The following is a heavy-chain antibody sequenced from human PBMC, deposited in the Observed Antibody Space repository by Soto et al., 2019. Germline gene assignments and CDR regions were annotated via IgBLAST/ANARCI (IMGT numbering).Heavy chain of an antibody. CDR2: MNTNVTGT. CDR3: AREVGAGSSCWVDP. V-gene: IGHV1-8*01. D-gene: IGHD3-10*01. J-gene: IGHJ5*02. Sequence: WGSVKGSFKASEYTFTSHDINLVRQAPGQGLQWIGSMNTNVTGTASPQDFNARVTLTWDTSMSTPYLALTSLTPYDTAFYYCAREVGAGSSCWVDPWGQGTMVTVSS. CDR1: EYTFTSHD.